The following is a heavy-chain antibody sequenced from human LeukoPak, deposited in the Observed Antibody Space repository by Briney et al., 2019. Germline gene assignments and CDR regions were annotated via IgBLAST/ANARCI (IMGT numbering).Heavy chain of an antibody. CDR1: GDSISSSSYY. D-gene: IGHD4/OR15-4a*01. V-gene: IGHV4-39*02. CDR3: ARGRRIVVLPGRGYFDL. Sequence: SETLSLTCNVSGDSISSSSYYWSWIRVPPGKGLEWIGSIYYAGSTYYNPSLKSRVTLSVDTSTNHFSLNMKSVTAADTAMYYCARGRRIVVLPGRGYFDLWGRGTLVTVSS. J-gene: IGHJ2*01. CDR2: IYYAGST.